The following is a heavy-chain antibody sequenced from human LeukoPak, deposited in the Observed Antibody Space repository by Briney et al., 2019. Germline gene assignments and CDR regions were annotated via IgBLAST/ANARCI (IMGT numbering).Heavy chain of an antibody. CDR2: ISSSGSTI. J-gene: IGHJ3*02. Sequence: GGSLRLSCAASGFTFSDYYMSWIRQAPGKGLEWVSYISSSGSTIYYADSVKGRFPISKDNAKNSLYLQMNSLRAEDTAVYYCARGIAVAGTKSNRFDAFDIWGQGTMVTVSS. CDR1: GFTFSDYY. CDR3: ARGIAVAGTKSNRFDAFDI. D-gene: IGHD6-19*01. V-gene: IGHV3-11*01.